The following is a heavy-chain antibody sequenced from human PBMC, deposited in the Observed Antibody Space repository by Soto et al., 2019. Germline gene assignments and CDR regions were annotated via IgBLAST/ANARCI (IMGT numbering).Heavy chain of an antibody. Sequence: QVQLVQSGAEVKKPGSSVKVSCKASGGTFSSYAISWVRQAPGQGLEWMGGIIPIFGTANYAQKFQGRVTITADESTSTAYMELSSLRSEDTAVYYCARDDYTYYYDSSGYFPLYYFDYWGQGTLVTVSS. J-gene: IGHJ4*02. V-gene: IGHV1-69*01. CDR3: ARDDYTYYYDSSGYFPLYYFDY. CDR1: GGTFSSYA. CDR2: IIPIFGTA. D-gene: IGHD3-22*01.